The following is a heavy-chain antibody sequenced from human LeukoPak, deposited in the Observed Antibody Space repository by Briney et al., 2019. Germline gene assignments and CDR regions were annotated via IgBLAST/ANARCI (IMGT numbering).Heavy chain of an antibody. CDR1: GGSISSGDNY. CDR3: AREGYYYDSSGYYPGMDV. J-gene: IGHJ6*02. V-gene: IGHV4-30-4*01. CDR2: IYYSGST. D-gene: IGHD3-22*01. Sequence: SETLSLTCSVSGGSISSGDNYWSWIRQPPGKGLEWIGYIYYSGSTYYNPSLKSRVTISVDTSKNQFSLKLSSVTAADTAVYYCAREGYYYDSSGYYPGMDVWGQGTTVTVS.